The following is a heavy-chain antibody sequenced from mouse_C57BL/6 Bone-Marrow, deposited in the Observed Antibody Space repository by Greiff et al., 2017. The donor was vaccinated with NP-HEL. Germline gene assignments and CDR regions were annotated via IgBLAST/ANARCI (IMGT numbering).Heavy chain of an antibody. V-gene: IGHV1-78*01. CDR1: GYTFTDHT. D-gene: IGHD2-3*01. CDR3: ARGEDGYQFFYYAMDY. Sequence: VQLQQSDAELVKPGASVKISCKVSGYTFTDHTIHWMKQRPEQGLEWIGYIYPRDGSTKYNEKFKGKATLTADKSSSTAYMQLNSLTSEDSAVYFCARGEDGYQFFYYAMDYWGQGTSVTVSS. CDR2: IYPRDGST. J-gene: IGHJ4*01.